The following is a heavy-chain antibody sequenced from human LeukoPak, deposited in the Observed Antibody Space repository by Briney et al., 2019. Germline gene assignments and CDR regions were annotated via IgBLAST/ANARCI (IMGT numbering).Heavy chain of an antibody. Sequence: SETLSLTCAVYGGSFSGYYWSWIRQPPGKGLEWIGEINHSGSTNYNPSLKSRVTISVDTSKNQFSLKLSSVTAADTAVYYCARGGYYYYYYMDVCGKGTTVTVSS. V-gene: IGHV4-34*01. CDR3: ARGGYYYYYYMDV. CDR1: GGSFSGYY. CDR2: INHSGST. J-gene: IGHJ6*03.